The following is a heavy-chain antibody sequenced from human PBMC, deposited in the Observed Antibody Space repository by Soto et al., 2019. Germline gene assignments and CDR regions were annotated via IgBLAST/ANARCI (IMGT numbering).Heavy chain of an antibody. D-gene: IGHD4-17*01. J-gene: IGHJ4*02. CDR1: GFTFSSYA. CDR2: ISYDGSNK. V-gene: IGHV3-30-3*01. CDR3: ARDMDGDGDDDY. Sequence: PGGSLRLSCAASGFTFSSYAMHWVRQAPGKGLEWVAVISYDGSNKYYADSVKGRFTISRDNSKNTLYLQMNSLRAEDTAVYYCARDMDGDGDDDYWGQGTLVTVSS.